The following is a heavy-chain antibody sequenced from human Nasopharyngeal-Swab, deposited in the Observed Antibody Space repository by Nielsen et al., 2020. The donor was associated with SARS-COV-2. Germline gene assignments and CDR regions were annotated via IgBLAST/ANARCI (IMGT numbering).Heavy chain of an antibody. Sequence: SETLSLTCTVSGGSISSGGYYWSWIRQHPGKDLQWIEYIYYSGSTNHSPSLKSRITISVDTSKNQFSLKLSSVTAADTAVYYCARGGYYDYVWVSWGQGTLVTVSS. V-gene: IGHV4-61*08. CDR2: IYYSGST. CDR1: GGSISSGGYY. J-gene: IGHJ4*02. D-gene: IGHD3-16*01. CDR3: ARGGYYDYVWVS.